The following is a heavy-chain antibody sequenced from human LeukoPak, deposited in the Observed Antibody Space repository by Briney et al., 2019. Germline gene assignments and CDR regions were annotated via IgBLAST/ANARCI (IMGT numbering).Heavy chain of an antibody. CDR1: GVSITGISYY. V-gene: IGHV4-39*02. Sequence: PSETLSLTCTVSGVSITGISYYWGWIRQPPGKGLEWIGSIYYSGSASYNPSLKSRVTISVDTSKNHFSLELKSLTVADTAVYYCANGAKFDPWGPGTLVTVSS. J-gene: IGHJ5*02. CDR2: IYYSGSA. CDR3: ANGAKFDP. D-gene: IGHD5-24*01.